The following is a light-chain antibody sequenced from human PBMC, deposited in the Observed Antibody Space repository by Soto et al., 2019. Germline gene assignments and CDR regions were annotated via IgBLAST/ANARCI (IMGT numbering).Light chain of an antibody. CDR1: QSISGK. V-gene: IGKV1-39*01. J-gene: IGKJ1*01. CDR3: QQSYSRVA. CDR2: AAS. Sequence: DIKVTQSPSSLSASVGDTVTITCRTSQSISGKLSWYQQIPGKAPKLLIYAASRLQSGVPSRFSASGSGTEFTLTISSLHPDDFASYYCQQSYSRVAFGQGTKVAIK.